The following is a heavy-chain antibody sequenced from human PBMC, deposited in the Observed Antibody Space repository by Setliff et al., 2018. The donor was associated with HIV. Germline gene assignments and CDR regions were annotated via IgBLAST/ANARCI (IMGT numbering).Heavy chain of an antibody. CDR2: IYYNGNT. Sequence: PGGSLRLSCVVSGFTFTTYPMSWIRQPPGKGLEWIGYIYYNGNTNYNPSLKSRGTISVDTSKNQFSLKLTSVTAADTAVYYCASHIAVGPLGYFDYWGQGTPVTVSS. CDR1: GFTFTTYP. CDR3: ASHIAVGPLGYFDY. J-gene: IGHJ4*02. V-gene: IGHV4-59*01. D-gene: IGHD6-19*01.